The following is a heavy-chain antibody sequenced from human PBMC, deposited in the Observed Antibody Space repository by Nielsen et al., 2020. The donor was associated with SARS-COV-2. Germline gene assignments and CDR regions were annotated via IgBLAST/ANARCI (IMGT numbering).Heavy chain of an antibody. CDR2: VSASGGST. J-gene: IGHJ4*02. Sequence: GESLKISCAASGFTFNIYAMAWVRRAPGRGLQWVTGVSASGGSTYYTDSVKGRFSISRDNSKNTLFLQMHSLRVEDTALYYCAKDGVVRGDALDLWGQGLLVTVSS. CDR1: GFTFNIYA. D-gene: IGHD3-10*01. V-gene: IGHV3-23*01. CDR3: AKDGVVRGDALDL.